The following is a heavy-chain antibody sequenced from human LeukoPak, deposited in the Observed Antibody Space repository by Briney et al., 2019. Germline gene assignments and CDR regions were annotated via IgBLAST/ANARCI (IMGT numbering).Heavy chain of an antibody. CDR2: IQYSGST. V-gene: IGHV4-59*01. CDR3: TRGGTVAIFGVVIPFDP. CDR1: GDSTNNYY. D-gene: IGHD3-3*01. J-gene: IGHJ5*02. Sequence: PSETLSLTCTVSGDSTNNYYWSWIRQPPGKGLEWIGYIQYSGSTNYNPSLKSRVTISVDTSKNQFSLKLSSVTAADTAVYYCTRGGTVAIFGVVIPFDPWGQGTLVTVST.